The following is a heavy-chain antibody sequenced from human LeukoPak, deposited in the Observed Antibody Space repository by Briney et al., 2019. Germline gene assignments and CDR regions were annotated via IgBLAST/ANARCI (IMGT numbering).Heavy chain of an antibody. D-gene: IGHD3-10*01. J-gene: IGHJ3*02. CDR2: INPSGGST. Sequence: ASVKVSCKASGYTFTSYYMHWVRQAPGQGLEWMGIINPSGGSTSYAQKFQGRVTMTRDTSTSTVYMELSSLRAEDTAVYYCARDLAFTMVRGPSGAFDIWGQGTMVTVSS. CDR3: ARDLAFTMVRGPSGAFDI. CDR1: GYTFTSYY. V-gene: IGHV1-46*01.